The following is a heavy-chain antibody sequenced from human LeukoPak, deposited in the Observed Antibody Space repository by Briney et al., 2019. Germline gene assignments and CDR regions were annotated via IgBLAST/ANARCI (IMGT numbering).Heavy chain of an antibody. D-gene: IGHD3-22*01. V-gene: IGHV4-59*01. Sequence: PSETLSLTCTVSGGSISSYYWSWIRQPPGQGLEWIGYIYYSGSTNYNPSLKSRVTISVDTSKNQFSLKLSSVTAADTAVYYCARVCDDSSGCLDYWGQGTLVTVSS. CDR1: GGSISSYY. J-gene: IGHJ4*02. CDR2: IYYSGST. CDR3: ARVCDDSSGCLDY.